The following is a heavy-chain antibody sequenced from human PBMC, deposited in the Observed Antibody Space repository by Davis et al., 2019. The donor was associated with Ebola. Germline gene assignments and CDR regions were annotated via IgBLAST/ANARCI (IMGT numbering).Heavy chain of an antibody. D-gene: IGHD4-17*01. J-gene: IGHJ6*02. Sequence: MPSETLSLTCAVYGGSFSGYYWSWIRQPPGKGLAWIGEINHSGSTNYNPSLKSRVTLSVDTSKNQFSLKLSPVTAADTAVYYCARGDYGDYVIDYYGMDVWGQGTTVTVSS. CDR3: ARGDYGDYVIDYYGMDV. V-gene: IGHV4-34*01. CDR2: INHSGST. CDR1: GGSFSGYY.